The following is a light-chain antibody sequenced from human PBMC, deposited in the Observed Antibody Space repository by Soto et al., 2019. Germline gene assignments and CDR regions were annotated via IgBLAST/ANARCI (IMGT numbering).Light chain of an antibody. CDR3: SSYTISNTYV. CDR2: DVS. V-gene: IGLV2-18*02. J-gene: IGLJ1*01. Sequence: QSALTQPPSVSGSPGQSVTISCTGPSSDFGTHNGISWYQQPPGTAPKLMIYDVSNRPSGVPDRFSGSKSGNTASLTISGLQAEDEGDYYCSSYTISNTYVFGTGTKVTVL. CDR1: SSDFGTHNG.